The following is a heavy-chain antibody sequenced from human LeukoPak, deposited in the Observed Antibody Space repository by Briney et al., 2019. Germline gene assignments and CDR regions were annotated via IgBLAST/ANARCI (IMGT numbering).Heavy chain of an antibody. D-gene: IGHD3-22*01. J-gene: IGHJ4*02. V-gene: IGHV3-23*01. CDR1: GFTFSSYA. CDR3: ATDPGTMIVVP. Sequence: GESLRLSCAASGFTFSSYAMTWFRKAPEQGLESVSVISGSGDSTYYADSVKGRFTISRDNSKNTLYLQMNSLRAEDTAVYYCATDPGTMIVVPWGQGTLVTVSS. CDR2: ISGSGDST.